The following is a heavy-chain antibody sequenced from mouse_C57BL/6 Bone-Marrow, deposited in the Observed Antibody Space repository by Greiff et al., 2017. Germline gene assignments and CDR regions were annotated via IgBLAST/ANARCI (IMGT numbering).Heavy chain of an antibody. CDR2: IYPGDGDT. CDR1: GYAFGSSW. CDR3: ARSGGWLPYFDY. D-gene: IGHD2-3*01. Sequence: QVQLQQSGPELVKPGASVKISCKASGYAFGSSWMNWVKQRPGKGLEWIGRIYPGDGDTNYNGKFKGKATLTADKSSSTAYMQLSSLTSEDSAVYFCARSGGWLPYFDYWGQGTTLTVSS. J-gene: IGHJ2*01. V-gene: IGHV1-82*01.